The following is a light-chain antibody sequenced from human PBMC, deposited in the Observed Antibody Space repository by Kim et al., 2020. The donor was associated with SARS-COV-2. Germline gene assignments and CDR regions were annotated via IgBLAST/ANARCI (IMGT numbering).Light chain of an antibody. V-gene: IGKV1-5*03. CDR1: QNIYIW. Sequence: ASVGERVPITCRASQNIYIWLAWYQHKPGEAPKLLISKASSLESGVPSRFSGSGSGTEFTLTISSLQPDDFASYYCQQSDSNPLTFGGGTKVDIK. CDR3: QQSDSNPLT. J-gene: IGKJ4*01. CDR2: KAS.